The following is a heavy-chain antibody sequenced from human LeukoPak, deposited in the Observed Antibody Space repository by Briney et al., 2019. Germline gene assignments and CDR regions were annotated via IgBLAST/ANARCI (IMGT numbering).Heavy chain of an antibody. Sequence: SETLSLTCAVYGGSFSGYYWSWIRQPPGKGLAWIGEINHSGSTNYNPSLKSRVTISVDTSKNQFSLKLSSVTAADTAVYYCARAPDYGDYVRVEYYYMDVWGKGTTVTVSS. D-gene: IGHD4-17*01. J-gene: IGHJ6*03. CDR2: INHSGST. V-gene: IGHV4-34*01. CDR3: ARAPDYGDYVRVEYYYMDV. CDR1: GGSFSGYY.